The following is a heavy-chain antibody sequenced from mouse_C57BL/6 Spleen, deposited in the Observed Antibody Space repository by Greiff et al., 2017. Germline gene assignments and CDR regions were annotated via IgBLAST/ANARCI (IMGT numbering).Heavy chain of an antibody. D-gene: IGHD1-1*01. CDR3: ARATTVVGNAMDY. V-gene: IGHV1-82*01. J-gene: IGHJ4*01. CDR2: IYPGDGDT. Sequence: VQLQESGPELVKPGASVKISCKASGYAFSSSWMNWVKQRPGKGLEWIGRIYPGDGDTNYNGKFKGKATLTADKSSSTAYMQLSSLTSEDSAVYFCARATTVVGNAMDYWGQGTSVTVSS. CDR1: GYAFSSSW.